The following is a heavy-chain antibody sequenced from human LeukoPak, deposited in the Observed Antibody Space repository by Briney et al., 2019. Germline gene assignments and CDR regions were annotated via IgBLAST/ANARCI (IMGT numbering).Heavy chain of an antibody. D-gene: IGHD4-23*01. CDR2: VYISGNT. CDR1: GGSISSSNYF. J-gene: IGHJ3*02. V-gene: IGHV4-61*02. Sequence: SETLSLTCTVSGGSISSSNYFWSWIRQPAGKGLEWIGRVYISGNTDYNPSLKSRVTMSLDTSKNQFSLKLSSVTATDTAVYYCARYSDAYGGNSDHAFDIWGQGTMVTVSS. CDR3: ARYSDAYGGNSDHAFDI.